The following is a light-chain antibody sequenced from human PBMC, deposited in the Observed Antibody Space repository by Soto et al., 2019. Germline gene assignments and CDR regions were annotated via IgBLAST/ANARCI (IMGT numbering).Light chain of an antibody. Sequence: QSVLTQSPSASASLGASVKLTCTLSSGHSSYAIAWHQQQPEKGPRYLMKLNSDGSHSKGDGIPDRFSGSSSGAERYLTISSLQSEDKADYYCQTWGTGPVVFGGGTKLTVL. CDR3: QTWGTGPVV. V-gene: IGLV4-69*01. J-gene: IGLJ2*01. CDR1: SGHSSYA. CDR2: LNSDGSH.